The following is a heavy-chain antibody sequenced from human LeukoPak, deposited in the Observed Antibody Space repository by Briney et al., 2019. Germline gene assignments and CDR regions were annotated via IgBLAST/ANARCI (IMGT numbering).Heavy chain of an antibody. V-gene: IGHV3-48*01. J-gene: IGHJ4*02. D-gene: IGHD3-10*01. Sequence: PGGGLRLSCAASGFTFSSYSMNWVRPAPGKGLEWVSYISSSSSTIYYADSVKGRFTISRDNAKNSLYLQMNSLRAEDTAVYYCARWEPDYYGSGSRGLDYWGQGTLVTVS. CDR2: ISSSSSTI. CDR3: ARWEPDYYGSGSRGLDY. CDR1: GFTFSSYS.